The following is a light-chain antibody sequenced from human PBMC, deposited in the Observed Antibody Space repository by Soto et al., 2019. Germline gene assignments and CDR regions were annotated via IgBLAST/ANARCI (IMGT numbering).Light chain of an antibody. CDR1: QSVSSN. Sequence: EIVMTQSPATLSVSPGERGTLSCRASQSVSSNLAWYQQKPGQAPRLLIYGASTRATGIPARFSGSGSGTEFTLTISSLQSEDFALYYCQQYNNWPPYTFGKGTKLEIK. V-gene: IGKV3-15*01. J-gene: IGKJ2*01. CDR2: GAS. CDR3: QQYNNWPPYT.